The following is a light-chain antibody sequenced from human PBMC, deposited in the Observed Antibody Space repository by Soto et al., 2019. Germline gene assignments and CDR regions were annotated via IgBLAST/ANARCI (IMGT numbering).Light chain of an antibody. V-gene: IGKV3-15*01. CDR2: GAS. Sequence: ETVMTQSPATLSVSPGERATLSCRATQTVSSNLAWYQQKPGQAPRLLIYGASTRATGIPARFSGSGSGTEFTLTISSLQSEDFAVYYCQQYGSSPLTFGQGTKLEIK. CDR3: QQYGSSPLT. J-gene: IGKJ2*01. CDR1: QTVSSN.